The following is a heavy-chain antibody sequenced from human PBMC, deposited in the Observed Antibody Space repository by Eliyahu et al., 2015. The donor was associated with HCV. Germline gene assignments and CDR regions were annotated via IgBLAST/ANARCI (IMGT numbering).Heavy chain of an antibody. V-gene: IGHV3-33*01. CDR1: GFIFSDYG. Sequence: QVQLVESGGGVVQPGRSLRLSCAASGFIFSDYGLNWVRQAPGKGLEWVALMWSDGTNEYYADSVKGRFTISRDDSKNTLYLQMNSLRAEDTAVYYCARDRWGSSDHYSDYWGQGTLVTVSS. CDR2: MWSDGTNE. CDR3: ARDRWGSSDHYSDY. J-gene: IGHJ4*02. D-gene: IGHD7-27*01.